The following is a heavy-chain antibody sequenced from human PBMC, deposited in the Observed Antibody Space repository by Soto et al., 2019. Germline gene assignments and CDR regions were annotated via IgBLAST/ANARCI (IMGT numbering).Heavy chain of an antibody. CDR2: IWYDGSNK. V-gene: IGHV3-33*01. D-gene: IGHD3-10*01. CDR3: ARDRKGYYGSGPADY. CDR1: GFTFSSYG. J-gene: IGHJ4*02. Sequence: TGGSLRLSCAASGFTFSSYGMHWVRQAPGKGLEWVAVIWYDGSNKYYADSVKGRFTISRDNSKNTLYLQMNSLRAEDTAVYYCARDRKGYYGSGPADYWGQGTLVTSPQ.